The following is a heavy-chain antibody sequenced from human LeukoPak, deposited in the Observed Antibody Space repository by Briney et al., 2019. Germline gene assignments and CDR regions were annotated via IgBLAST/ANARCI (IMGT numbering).Heavy chain of an antibody. V-gene: IGHV3-74*01. CDR3: VRGALRDCSYTSCSRGNWFDP. J-gene: IGHJ5*02. CDR2: INADGSGT. D-gene: IGHD2-2*01. Sequence: QAPEXXXVXVAHINADGSGTYYAASVKGRFTISRDNAKNTLYLQMHSLTAEDTAVYYCVRGALRDCSYTSCSRGNWFDPWGQGTLVTVSS.